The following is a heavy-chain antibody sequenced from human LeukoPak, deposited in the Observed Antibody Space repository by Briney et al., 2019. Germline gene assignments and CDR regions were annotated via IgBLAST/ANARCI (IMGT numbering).Heavy chain of an antibody. J-gene: IGHJ4*02. V-gene: IGHV3-74*01. D-gene: IGHD3-16*02. Sequence: PGGSLRLSCAASGFTFSSYWMHWVRQAPGKGLVWVSRINTDGSSTSYADSVKGRFTISRDNSKNTLYLQMNSLRAEDTAVYYCAKDTFGGVIAPPQAFDYWGQGTLVTVSS. CDR1: GFTFSSYW. CDR3: AKDTFGGVIAPPQAFDY. CDR2: INTDGSST.